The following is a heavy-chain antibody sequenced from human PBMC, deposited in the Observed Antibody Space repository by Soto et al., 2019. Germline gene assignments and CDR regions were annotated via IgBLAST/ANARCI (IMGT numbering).Heavy chain of an antibody. D-gene: IGHD1-26*01. Sequence: PAGSLRLSCAASGFTLSGYVLHWVRQAPGKGLEWVALMSYDGSDKNYGDSVKGRFTISRDNSKNTLYLQMDSLRAEDTAMYYCATGRKWEHSYGMDVWGQGTTVTVSS. CDR2: MSYDGSDK. CDR1: GFTLSGYV. J-gene: IGHJ6*02. CDR3: ATGRKWEHSYGMDV. V-gene: IGHV3-30-3*01.